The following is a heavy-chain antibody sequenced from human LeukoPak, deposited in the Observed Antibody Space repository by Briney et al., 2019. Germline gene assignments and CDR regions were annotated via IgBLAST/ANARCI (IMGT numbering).Heavy chain of an antibody. CDR3: ATREHHVLRTPGDY. CDR1: GGSITISDYY. Sequence: PSETLSLTCTVSGGSITISDYYWGWIRLPPGKGLEWIVTISHTGTTYYNPSLQSRVTISVDKSKNQFSLKLSSVTAADTAVYYCATREHHVLRTPGDYWGQGTLVTVSS. CDR2: ISHTGTT. J-gene: IGHJ4*02. D-gene: IGHD6-6*01. V-gene: IGHV4-39*01.